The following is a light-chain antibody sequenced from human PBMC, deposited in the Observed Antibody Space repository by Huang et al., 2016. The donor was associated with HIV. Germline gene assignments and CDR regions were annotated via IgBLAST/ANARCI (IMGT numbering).Light chain of an antibody. J-gene: IGKJ2*01. CDR1: QSVTGD. Sequence: DIQMTQSPSSLSASVGARVTITCRASQSVTGDLNWYQQKPGEAPNLLLYVASRLQSGVPSRFSGSGSGTDFTLTISSLQPEDFATYYCQQTYTFPYTFGQGTNLDIK. V-gene: IGKV1-39*01. CDR2: VAS. CDR3: QQTYTFPYT.